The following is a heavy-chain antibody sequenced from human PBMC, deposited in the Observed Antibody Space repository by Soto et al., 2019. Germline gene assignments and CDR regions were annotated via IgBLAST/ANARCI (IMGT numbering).Heavy chain of an antibody. J-gene: IGHJ4*02. CDR2: ISWNSGRK. CDR1: GFTFDDYA. V-gene: IGHV3-9*01. D-gene: IGHD3-22*01. Sequence: EAQPVESGGDLVQPGRSLRLSCAASGFTFDDYAIHWVRQAPGKGLEWVSSISWNSGRKAYADSVKGRFTISRDNAKNSLYLQMNSLRPEDTALYYCAKDRYYDSSGPLDYWGQGTLVTVSS. CDR3: AKDRYYDSSGPLDY.